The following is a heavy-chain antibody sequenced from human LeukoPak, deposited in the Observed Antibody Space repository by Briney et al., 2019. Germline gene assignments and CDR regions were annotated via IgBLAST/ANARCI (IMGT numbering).Heavy chain of an antibody. Sequence: GGSLRLSCVASGFTFSGYWMTWVGQAPGKGLEWVANIKTDGSQINYVDSVKGRFTISRDNAKNSLYLQMNSLRAEDTAVYYCARTYGDYVYILGYWGQGTLVTVSS. CDR2: IKTDGSQI. CDR1: GFTFSGYW. J-gene: IGHJ4*02. D-gene: IGHD4-17*01. CDR3: ARTYGDYVYILGY. V-gene: IGHV3-7*01.